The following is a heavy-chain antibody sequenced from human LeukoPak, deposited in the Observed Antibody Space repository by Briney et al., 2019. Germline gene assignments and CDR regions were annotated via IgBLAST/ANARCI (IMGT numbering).Heavy chain of an antibody. CDR3: ARLEYSYGLNDY. D-gene: IGHD5-18*01. Sequence: SETLSLTCTVYGGSFSGYYWSWIRQPPGKGLEWIGEINHSGSTNYNPSLKSRVTISVDTSKNQFSLKLSSVTAADTAVYYCARLEYSYGLNDYWGQGTLVTVSS. V-gene: IGHV4-34*01. CDR1: GGSFSGYY. CDR2: INHSGST. J-gene: IGHJ4*02.